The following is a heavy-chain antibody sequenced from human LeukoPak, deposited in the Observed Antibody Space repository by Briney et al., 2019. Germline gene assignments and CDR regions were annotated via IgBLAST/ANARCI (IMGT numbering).Heavy chain of an antibody. CDR3: ARGGGDY. Sequence: PGGSLRLSCVASGFTFSDYWMTWVRQAPGKGLEWVANIKQDGSDKEYVDSVKGRFTISRDNAKNSLYLQMGSLRDEDTAVYYCARGGGDYWGQGTLVTVTS. J-gene: IGHJ4*02. CDR2: IKQDGSDK. V-gene: IGHV3-7*01. CDR1: GFTFSDYW. D-gene: IGHD1-26*01.